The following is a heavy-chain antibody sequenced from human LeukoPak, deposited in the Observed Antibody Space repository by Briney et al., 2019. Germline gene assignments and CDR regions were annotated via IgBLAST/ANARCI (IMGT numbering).Heavy chain of an antibody. CDR1: GGSISSYY. V-gene: IGHV4-59*01. CDR3: AREAVVVAAQAHFDI. CDR2: IYYSGST. J-gene: IGHJ3*02. D-gene: IGHD2-15*01. Sequence: SETLSLTCTVSGGSISSYYWSWIRQPPGKGLEWIGYIYYSGSTNYNPSLKSRVTISVDTSKNQFSLKLSSVTAADTAVYYCAREAVVVAAQAHFDIWGRGTMVTVSS.